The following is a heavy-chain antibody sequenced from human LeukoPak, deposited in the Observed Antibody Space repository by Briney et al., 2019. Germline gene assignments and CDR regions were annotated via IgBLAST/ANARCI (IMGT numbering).Heavy chain of an antibody. CDR2: FYHSGSI. CDR3: VRTTVVNFFNY. J-gene: IGHJ4*02. CDR1: GGSISSGDYS. V-gene: IGHV4-30-2*01. D-gene: IGHD4-11*01. Sequence: SQTLSLTCAVSGGSISSGDYSWSWIRQPPGKGLEWIWYFYHSGSIYYNPSLKSRVTISADRSKNQFSLNVTSVTAADTAVYYCVRTTVVNFFNYWGQGTLVTVSS.